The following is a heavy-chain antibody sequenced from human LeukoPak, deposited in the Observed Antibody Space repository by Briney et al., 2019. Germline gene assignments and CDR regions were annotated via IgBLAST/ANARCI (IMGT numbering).Heavy chain of an antibody. Sequence: PGGSLRLSCAAAGFTFSSYTMSWVRQAPGKGLEWVSGISGSGFSTYYADSVKGRFTISRDNSKNTLYLQMNSLRAEDTAVYYCAKGSPSIAVASYDYWRQGTLVTVSS. D-gene: IGHD6-19*01. CDR1: GFTFSSYT. CDR2: ISGSGFST. CDR3: AKGSPSIAVASYDY. V-gene: IGHV3-23*01. J-gene: IGHJ4*02.